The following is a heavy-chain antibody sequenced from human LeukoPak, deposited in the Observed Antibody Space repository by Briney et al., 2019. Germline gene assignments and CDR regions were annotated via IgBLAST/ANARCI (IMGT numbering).Heavy chain of an antibody. CDR2: INHSGST. CDR3: ARGRRVGAMIRDAFDI. D-gene: IGHD1-26*01. CDR1: GGSFSGYY. J-gene: IGHJ3*02. Sequence: PSETLSLTCAVYGGSFSGYYWSWIRQPPGKGLEWIGEINHSGSTNYNPSLKSRVTISVDTSKNQFSLKLSSVTAADTAVYYCARGRRVGAMIRDAFDIWGQGTMVTVSS. V-gene: IGHV4-34*01.